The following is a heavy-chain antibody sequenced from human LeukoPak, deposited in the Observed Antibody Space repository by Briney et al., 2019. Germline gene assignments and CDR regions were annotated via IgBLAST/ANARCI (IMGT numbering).Heavy chain of an antibody. CDR3: ARDDYRAYYYYGMDV. CDR2: ISAYNGNT. V-gene: IGHV1-18*01. J-gene: IGHJ6*02. D-gene: IGHD4-11*01. CDR1: GYTSTSYG. Sequence: ASVKVSCKASGYTSTSYGISWVRQAPGQGLEWMGWISAYNGNTNYAQKLQGRVTMTTDTSTSTAYMELRSLRSDDTAVYYCARDDYRAYYYYGMDVWGQGTTVTVSS.